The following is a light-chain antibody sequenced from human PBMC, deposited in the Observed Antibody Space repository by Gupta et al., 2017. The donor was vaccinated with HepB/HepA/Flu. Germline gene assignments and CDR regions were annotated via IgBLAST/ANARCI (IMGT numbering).Light chain of an antibody. CDR2: GNS. CDR3: QSYDSSLSGSV. J-gene: IGLJ3*02. CDR1: SSNIGAGYD. V-gene: IGLV1-40*01. Sequence: QSVLTPPPSVSGAPGQRVTISCSGSSSNIGAGYDVHWYQQLPGTAPKLLIYGNSKRPPGVPDRFSGSKSGTSASLAITGLQAEDEADYYCQSYDSSLSGSVFGGGTKLTVL.